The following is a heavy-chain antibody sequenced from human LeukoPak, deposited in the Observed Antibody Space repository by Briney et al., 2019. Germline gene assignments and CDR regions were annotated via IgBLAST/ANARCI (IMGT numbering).Heavy chain of an antibody. V-gene: IGHV3-23*01. D-gene: IGHD5-12*01. J-gene: IGHJ4*02. Sequence: GGSLRLSCAASGFTFSSYAMSWVRQAPGKGLEWVSATSGSGGSTYYADPVKGRFTISRDNSKNTLYLQMNSLRAEDTAVYYCAKASLRRGYSGYDHYWGQGTLVTVSS. CDR2: TSGSGGST. CDR1: GFTFSSYA. CDR3: AKASLRRGYSGYDHY.